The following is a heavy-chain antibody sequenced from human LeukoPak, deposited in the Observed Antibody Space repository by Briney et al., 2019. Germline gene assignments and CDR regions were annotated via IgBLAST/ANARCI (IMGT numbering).Heavy chain of an antibody. CDR1: GAPISSSS. D-gene: IGHD2-21*01. J-gene: IGHJ6*03. CDR3: ARRIYSGTVRHLLYSFMDV. CDR2: ISNNGKT. Sequence: SETLSLTCTVSGAPISSSSWTWIRQSPGKGLESLGFISNNGKTKCKSSFEGRVSMSLDTSKSQFSLTLSSVTAADTAVYFCARRIYSGTVRHLLYSFMDVWGKGTTVIVS. V-gene: IGHV4-59*08.